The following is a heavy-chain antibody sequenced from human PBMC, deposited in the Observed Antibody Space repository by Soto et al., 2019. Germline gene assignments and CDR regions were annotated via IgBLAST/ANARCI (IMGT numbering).Heavy chain of an antibody. D-gene: IGHD3-10*01. CDR1: GFSFSSYA. CDR2: ISAGGDGT. Sequence: GGSLRLSCAASGFSFSSYAMGWVRQAPGKGLDWVSSISAGGDGTYYADSVKGRFTISRDNSKNTVYLQMSSLRADDTAVYYCADGGRSPYYRGPGTLVTVSS. J-gene: IGHJ1*01. V-gene: IGHV3-23*01. CDR3: ADGGRSPYY.